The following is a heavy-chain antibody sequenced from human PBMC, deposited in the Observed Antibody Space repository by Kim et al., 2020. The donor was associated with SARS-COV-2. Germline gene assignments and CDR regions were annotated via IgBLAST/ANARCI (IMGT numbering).Heavy chain of an antibody. V-gene: IGHV3-53*01. CDR1: GFTVSSNY. CDR3: ARGGPTVTTGGHAFDI. D-gene: IGHD4-17*01. J-gene: IGHJ3*02. Sequence: GGSLRLSCAASGFTVSSNYMSWVRQAPGKGLEWVSVIYSGGSTYYADSVKGRFTISRDNSKNTLYLQMNSLRAEDTAVYYCARGGPTVTTGGHAFDIWGQGTMVTVSS. CDR2: IYSGGST.